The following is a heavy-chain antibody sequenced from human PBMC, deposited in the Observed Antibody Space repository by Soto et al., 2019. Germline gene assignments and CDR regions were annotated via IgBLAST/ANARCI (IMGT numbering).Heavy chain of an antibody. Sequence: SETLSLTCTVSGGSINSYYWSWIRQPPGKGLEWIGYVSYIGSTNYNPSLKSRVNISVDTSKNQFSLKLSSVTAADTAVYYCARQPRYYYMDVWGKGTTVTVSS. CDR3: ARQPRYYYMDV. J-gene: IGHJ6*03. CDR1: GGSINSYY. CDR2: VSYIGST. V-gene: IGHV4-59*08.